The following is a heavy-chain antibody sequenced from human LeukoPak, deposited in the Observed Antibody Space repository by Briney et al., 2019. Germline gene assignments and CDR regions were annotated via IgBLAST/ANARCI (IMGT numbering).Heavy chain of an antibody. CDR2: IYYSGST. J-gene: IGHJ4*02. CDR1: GGSISSGGYY. Sequence: SETLSLTCTVSGGSISSGGYYWSWIRQHPGKGLEWIGYIYYSGSTYYNPSLKSRVTISVDTSKNQFSLKLSSVTATDTAVYYCARVRGYSYGYYFDYWGQGTLVTVSS. CDR3: ARVRGYSYGYYFDY. V-gene: IGHV4-31*03. D-gene: IGHD5-18*01.